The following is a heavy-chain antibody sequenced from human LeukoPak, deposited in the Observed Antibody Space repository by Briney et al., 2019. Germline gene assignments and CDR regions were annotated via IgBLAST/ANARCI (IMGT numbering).Heavy chain of an antibody. Sequence: SETLSLTCTVSGGSISSYYWSWIRQPPGKGLEWIGYIYYSGSTNYNPSLKSRVTISVDTSKNQFSLKLSSVTAADTAVYYCARAGVMVRGPTIYNYGMDVWGQGTTVTVSS. CDR3: ARAGVMVRGPTIYNYGMDV. V-gene: IGHV4-59*01. CDR1: GGSISSYY. D-gene: IGHD3-10*01. J-gene: IGHJ6*02. CDR2: IYYSGST.